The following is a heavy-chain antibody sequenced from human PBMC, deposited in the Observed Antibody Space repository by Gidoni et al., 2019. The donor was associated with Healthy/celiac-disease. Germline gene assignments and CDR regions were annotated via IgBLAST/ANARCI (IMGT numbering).Heavy chain of an antibody. Sequence: EVQLVESGGGLVQPGGSLKLSCAASGFTFSGSAMHWVRQASGKGLEWVGRIRSKANSYATAYVASVKGRFTISRDDSKNTAYLQMNSLKTEDTAVYYCTRQTYGGNSGDYWGQGTLVTVSS. CDR1: GFTFSGSA. CDR3: TRQTYGGNSGDY. J-gene: IGHJ4*02. CDR2: IRSKANSYAT. V-gene: IGHV3-73*02. D-gene: IGHD2-21*02.